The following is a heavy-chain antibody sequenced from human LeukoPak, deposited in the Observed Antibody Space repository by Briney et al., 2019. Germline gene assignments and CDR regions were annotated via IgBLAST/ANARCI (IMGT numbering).Heavy chain of an antibody. CDR2: ISGSGGGA. CDR1: GITLSNYG. Sequence: GGSLRLSCAVSGITLSNYGMSWVRQAPGKGLEWVAGISGSGGGAQYADSVKGRFTISRDNAKNRLYLHMNSLRAEDTAMYFCAKRGVVIRVFLVGFHKEAYYFDYWGQGTLVTVSS. V-gene: IGHV3-23*01. J-gene: IGHJ4*02. CDR3: AKRGVVIRVFLVGFHKEAYYFDY. D-gene: IGHD3-10*01.